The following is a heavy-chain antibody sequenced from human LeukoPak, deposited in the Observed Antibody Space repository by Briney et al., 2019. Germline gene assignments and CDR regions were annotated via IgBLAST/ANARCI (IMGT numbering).Heavy chain of an antibody. J-gene: IGHJ3*02. V-gene: IGHV3-30-3*01. D-gene: IGHD6-19*01. Sequence: PGGSLRLSCAASGFNFGSYAMHWVRQAPGKGLEWVALISYDGSNKYHADSVKGRFTISRDNSDNTLYLQMNSLRPEDTAVYYCASEFRSGHMGLDAFDIWGQGTMVTVSS. CDR2: ISYDGSNK. CDR1: GFNFGSYA. CDR3: ASEFRSGHMGLDAFDI.